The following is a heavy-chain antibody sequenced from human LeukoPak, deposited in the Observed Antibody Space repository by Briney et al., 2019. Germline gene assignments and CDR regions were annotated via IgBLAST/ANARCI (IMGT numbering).Heavy chain of an antibody. CDR2: IYYSGST. V-gene: IGHV4-39*07. CDR1: GGSISSYY. J-gene: IGHJ6*03. D-gene: IGHD5-18*01. Sequence: SETLSLTCTVSGGSISSYYWGWIRQPPGKGLEWIGSIYYSGSTYYNPSLKSRVTISVDTSKNQFSLKLSSVTAADTAVYYCASQLPGYSYGYFVYYYYYYMDVWGKGTTVTISS. CDR3: ASQLPGYSYGYFVYYYYYYMDV.